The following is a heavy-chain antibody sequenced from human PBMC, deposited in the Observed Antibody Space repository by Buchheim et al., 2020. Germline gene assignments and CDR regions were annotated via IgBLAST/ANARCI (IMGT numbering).Heavy chain of an antibody. V-gene: IGHV3-21*01. CDR1: GFTFSSYS. CDR3: ARGLLLSSSWPIDC. J-gene: IGHJ4*02. CDR2: ISSSSSYI. D-gene: IGHD6-13*01. Sequence: EVQLVESGGGLVKPGGSLRLSCAASGFTFSSYSXNWVRQAPGKGLEWVSSISSSSSYIYYADSVKGRLTXSSDNAKNSLYLPMNSLRAEDTAVYYCARGLLLSSSWPIDCWGQGTL.